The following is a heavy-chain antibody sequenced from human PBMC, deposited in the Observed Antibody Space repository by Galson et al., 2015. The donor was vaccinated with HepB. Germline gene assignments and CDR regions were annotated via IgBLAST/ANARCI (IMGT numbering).Heavy chain of an antibody. CDR2: IIPIFGTA. Sequence: SVKVSCKASGGTFSSYTISWVRQAPGQGLEWMGGIIPIFGTANYAQKFQGRVTITADESTSTAYMELSSLRSKDTAVYYCASPKSFYYGSGSYYKETDAFDIWGQGTMVTVSS. V-gene: IGHV1-69*13. CDR1: GGTFSSYT. D-gene: IGHD3-10*01. J-gene: IGHJ3*02. CDR3: ASPKSFYYGSGSYYKETDAFDI.